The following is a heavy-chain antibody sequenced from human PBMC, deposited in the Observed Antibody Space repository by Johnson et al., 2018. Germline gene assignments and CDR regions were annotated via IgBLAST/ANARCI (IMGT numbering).Heavy chain of an antibody. J-gene: IGHJ6*02. Sequence: VQLVESGGGLVQPGGSLRLSCAASGFTFSSYAMSWVRQAPGKGLEWVSAISGSGGSTYYADSVTGRFTSSRDNSKNTLYLQMNSLRAEETAVYYCAGARSWGIQLYYYYYGMDVWGQGTTVTVSS. CDR1: GFTFSSYA. CDR2: ISGSGGST. D-gene: IGHD5-18*01. V-gene: IGHV3-23*04. CDR3: AGARSWGIQLYYYYYGMDV.